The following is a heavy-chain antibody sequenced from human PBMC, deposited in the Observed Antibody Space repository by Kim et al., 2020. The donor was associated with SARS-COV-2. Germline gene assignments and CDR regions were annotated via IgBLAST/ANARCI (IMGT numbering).Heavy chain of an antibody. CDR3: ARDNYGDYVDY. Sequence: NTSSTPPLEGRVTMSEDTSKNQFSLKLSSVTAADTALYYCARDNYGDYVDYWGPGTLVTVSS. J-gene: IGHJ4*02. D-gene: IGHD4-17*01. CDR2: NT. V-gene: IGHV4-4*07.